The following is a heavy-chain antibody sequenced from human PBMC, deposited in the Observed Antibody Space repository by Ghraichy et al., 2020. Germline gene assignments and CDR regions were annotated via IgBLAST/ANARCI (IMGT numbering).Heavy chain of an antibody. CDR1: EFTFSIFA. CDR2: ISDSGGIT. Sequence: GGSLRLSCAASEFTFSIFAMIWVRQAPGKGLEWVSSISDSGGITYYADSVKGRFTISRDNSKNTLYLQLNSLRAEDTAVYYCTKSSSAYDSRPFDSWGQGTLVTVSS. CDR3: TKSSSAYDSRPFDS. J-gene: IGHJ4*02. D-gene: IGHD3-3*01. V-gene: IGHV3-23*01.